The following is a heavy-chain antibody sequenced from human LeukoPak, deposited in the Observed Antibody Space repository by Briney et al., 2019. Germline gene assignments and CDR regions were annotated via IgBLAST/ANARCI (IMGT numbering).Heavy chain of an antibody. CDR1: GGSFSDYY. D-gene: IGHD3-16*02. CDR2: INHSGTT. V-gene: IGHV4-34*01. CDR3: ASHYSSGSYRYTGSFDS. Sequence: SETLSLTCAAYGGSFSDYYWSWMRQLPGKGLEWIGEINHSGTTNYSPSLKSRVSISVDTSKNQFSLKLNSVTAADAAMYYCASHYSSGSYRYTGSFDSWGQGMLVNVSS. J-gene: IGHJ4*02.